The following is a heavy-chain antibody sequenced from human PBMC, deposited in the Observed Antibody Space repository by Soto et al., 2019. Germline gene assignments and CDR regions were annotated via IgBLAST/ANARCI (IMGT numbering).Heavy chain of an antibody. J-gene: IGHJ4*02. CDR3: ARGGTPIDY. D-gene: IGHD3-16*01. V-gene: IGHV1-18*01. CDR2: ISAYNGNT. Sequence: QVQLVQSGAEVKKPGASVKVSCKASGYTFTNFGISWVRQAPGQGLEWMGWISAYNGNTNYAQKFQGRVTMTTDTSTSTADMEVRSLRFDDTAVYSCARGGTPIDYCGQGTLVTVSS. CDR1: GYTFTNFG.